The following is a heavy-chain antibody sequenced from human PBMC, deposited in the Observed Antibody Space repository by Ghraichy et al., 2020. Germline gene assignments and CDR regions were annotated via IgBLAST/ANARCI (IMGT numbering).Heavy chain of an antibody. Sequence: GGSLRLSCAASGFTFSSYGMHWVRQAPGKGLEWVAVISYEGSNKYYADSVKGRFTISRDNSKNTLYLQMNSLRAEDTAVYYCAKEKSGSSDAFDIWGQGTMVTVSS. J-gene: IGHJ3*02. CDR3: AKEKSGSSDAFDI. V-gene: IGHV3-30*18. CDR1: GFTFSSYG. CDR2: ISYEGSNK. D-gene: IGHD1-26*01.